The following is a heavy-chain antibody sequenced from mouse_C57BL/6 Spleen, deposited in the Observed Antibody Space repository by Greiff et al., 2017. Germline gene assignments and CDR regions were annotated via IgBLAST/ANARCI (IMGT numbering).Heavy chain of an antibody. CDR1: GFTFTDYY. J-gene: IGHJ3*01. V-gene: IGHV7-3*01. CDR2: IRNKANGYTT. D-gene: IGHD1-1*01. Sequence: EVMLVESGGGLVQPGGSLSLSCAASGFTFTDYYMSWVRQPPGKALEWLGFIRNKANGYTTEYSASVKGRFTISRDNSQSILYLQMNALRAEDSATYYCARSSYYYGSSYWFACWGQGTLVTVSA. CDR3: ARSSYYYGSSYWFAC.